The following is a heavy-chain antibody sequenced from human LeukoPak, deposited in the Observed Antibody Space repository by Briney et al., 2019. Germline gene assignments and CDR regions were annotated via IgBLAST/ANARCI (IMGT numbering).Heavy chain of an antibody. V-gene: IGHV3-30-3*01. CDR2: ISYDGSNK. CDR3: AREAVTTLGGWFDP. J-gene: IGHJ5*02. Sequence: GGSLRLSCAASGFTFSSYAMHWVHQAPGKGLEWVAVISYDGSNKYYADSVKGRFTISRDNSKNTLYLQMNSLRAEDTAVYYCAREAVTTLGGWFDPWGQGTLVTVSS. CDR1: GFTFSSYA. D-gene: IGHD4-11*01.